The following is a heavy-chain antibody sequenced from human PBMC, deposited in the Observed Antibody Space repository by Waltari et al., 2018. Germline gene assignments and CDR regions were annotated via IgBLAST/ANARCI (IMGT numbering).Heavy chain of an antibody. CDR2: INHSGST. J-gene: IGHJ4*02. CDR1: GGSFSGYY. Sequence: QVQLQQWGAGLLKPSETLSLTCAVYGGSFSGYYWSWIRQPPGKGLAWIGEINHSGSTNYNPSLKSRFTISVDTSKNQFSLKLSSVTAADTAVYYCARDQLLLQGPDYWGQGTLVTVSS. V-gene: IGHV4-34*01. D-gene: IGHD2-2*01. CDR3: ARDQLLLQGPDY.